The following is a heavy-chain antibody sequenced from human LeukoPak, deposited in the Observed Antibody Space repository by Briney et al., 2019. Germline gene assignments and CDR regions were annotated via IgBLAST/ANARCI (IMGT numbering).Heavy chain of an antibody. Sequence: GASLRLSCAASGFSFSASAMHWVRQPSGKGLEWVGHIRTKAISYATAYAASVKGRFTFSRDDSKNTAYLEMNSLKIEDTAVYYCTRHGATTVTDRWGQGTLVTVSS. V-gene: IGHV3-73*01. CDR2: IRTKAISYAT. J-gene: IGHJ5*02. CDR1: GFSFSASA. CDR3: TRHGATTVTDR. D-gene: IGHD4-17*01.